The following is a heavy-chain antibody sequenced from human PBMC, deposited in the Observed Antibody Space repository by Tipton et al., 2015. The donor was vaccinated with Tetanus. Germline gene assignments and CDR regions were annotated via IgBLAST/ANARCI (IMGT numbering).Heavy chain of an antibody. D-gene: IGHD1-7*01. Sequence: SLRLSCVASGFTFSTYWMHWVRQAPGKGPVWVSRINSDGSGTNYADFVKGRFTFSRDNAKNTLYLQMNSLRAEDTAVYYCVRGGGISGTTTPFDHWAQGTLVTVSS. CDR2: INSDGSGT. J-gene: IGHJ4*02. V-gene: IGHV3-74*01. CDR3: VRGGGISGTTTPFDH. CDR1: GFTFSTYW.